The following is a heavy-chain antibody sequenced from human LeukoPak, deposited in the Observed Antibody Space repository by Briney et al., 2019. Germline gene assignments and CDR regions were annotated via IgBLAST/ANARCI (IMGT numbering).Heavy chain of an antibody. J-gene: IGHJ4*02. CDR1: GFTFSSYS. Sequence: GGSLRLSCAASGFTFSSYSMNWVRQDPGKGLEWVSHIGRGITYADSVKGRFTISRDNTKNSVYLQMDSLRAEDTAVYYCARDAPAGEKPEYFFDYWGQGTLVTVSS. CDR3: ARDAPAGEKPEYFFDY. CDR2: IGRGI. V-gene: IGHV3-48*04.